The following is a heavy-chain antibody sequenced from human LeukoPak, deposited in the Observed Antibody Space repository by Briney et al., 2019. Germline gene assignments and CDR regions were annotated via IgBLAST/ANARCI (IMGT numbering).Heavy chain of an antibody. CDR2: IYYRGST. CDR3: ASAPLYCSSTSCYSHAFDI. Sequence: PSETLSLTCPGSGCSLISYYWSWIRQPPGKGLEWIGYIYYRGSTNYNPSLKSRVTIPVDTSRKQFSLKLSSVTAADTAVYYCASAPLYCSSTSCYSHAFDIWGQGTMVTVSS. V-gene: IGHV4-59*01. CDR1: GCSLISYY. D-gene: IGHD2-2*01. J-gene: IGHJ3*02.